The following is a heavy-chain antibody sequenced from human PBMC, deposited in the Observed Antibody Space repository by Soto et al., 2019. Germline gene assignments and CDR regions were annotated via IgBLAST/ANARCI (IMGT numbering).Heavy chain of an antibody. J-gene: IGHJ3*01. CDR3: ARVLPGIAAAYDAFDV. CDR1: GGSISSYY. V-gene: IGHV4-59*01. Sequence: SATLSLTCTVSGGSISSYYWSWIRQPPGKGLEWIGYIYYDGGTTYNSSLKSRVTISTDTSRSQLSLQLTSATPADTAVYYCARVLPGIAAAYDAFDVWGQGTMVTVSS. CDR2: IYYDGGT. D-gene: IGHD6-13*01.